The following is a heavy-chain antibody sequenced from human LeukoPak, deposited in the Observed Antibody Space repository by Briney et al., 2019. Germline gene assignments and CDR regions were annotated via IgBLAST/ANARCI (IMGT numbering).Heavy chain of an antibody. CDR2: IYYSGST. CDR1: GGSISSYY. Sequence: SETLSLTCTVSGGSISSYYWSWIRQPPGKGLEWIGYIYYSGSTNYNPSLKSRVTISVDTSKNQFSLKLSSVTAADTAVYYCATGARYQTQNWFDPWGRGTLVTVSS. CDR3: ATGARYQTQNWFDP. D-gene: IGHD2-2*01. J-gene: IGHJ5*02. V-gene: IGHV4-59*01.